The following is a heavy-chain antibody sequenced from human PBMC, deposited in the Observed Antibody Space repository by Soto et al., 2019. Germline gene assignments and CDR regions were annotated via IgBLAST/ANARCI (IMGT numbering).Heavy chain of an antibody. CDR1: GFTFSSYW. CDR3: AREKQWLAVVCAFDI. V-gene: IGHV3-7*01. CDR2: IKQDGSEK. Sequence: PGGSLRLSCAASGFTFSSYWMSWVRQAPGKGLEWVANIKQDGSEKYYVDSVKGRFTISRDNAKNSLYLQMNSLRAEDTAVYYCAREKQWLAVVCAFDIWGQGTMVTVSS. D-gene: IGHD6-19*01. J-gene: IGHJ3*02.